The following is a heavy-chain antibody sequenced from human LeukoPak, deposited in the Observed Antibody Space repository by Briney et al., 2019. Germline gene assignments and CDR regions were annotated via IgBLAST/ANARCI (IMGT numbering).Heavy chain of an antibody. CDR1: GFTFGDYA. D-gene: IGHD6-25*01. V-gene: IGHV3-9*01. J-gene: IGHJ4*02. CDR3: AKGAAAGIRGYFDY. CDR2: ISYNRDGI. Sequence: GGSLRLSCVASGFTFGDYAMHWVRQAPGKGLEWVSGISYNRDGIGYADSVKGRFTVSRDNAKNSLYLQMNSLRSEDTALYYCAKGAAAGIRGYFDYWGQGILVTVSS.